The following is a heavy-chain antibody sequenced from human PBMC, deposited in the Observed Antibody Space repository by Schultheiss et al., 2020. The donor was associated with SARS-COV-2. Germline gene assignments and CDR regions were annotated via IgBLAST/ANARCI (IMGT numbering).Heavy chain of an antibody. D-gene: IGHD6-6*01. V-gene: IGHV4-59*12. CDR3: AREAASGIAARRPFQH. CDR1: GGSISSYY. J-gene: IGHJ1*01. Sequence: SETLSLTCTVSGGSISSYYWSWIRQPPGKGLEWIGYIYYSGSTNYNPSLKSRVTMSVDTSKNQFSLKLSSVTAADTAVYYCAREAASGIAARRPFQHWGQGTLVTVSS. CDR2: IYYSGST.